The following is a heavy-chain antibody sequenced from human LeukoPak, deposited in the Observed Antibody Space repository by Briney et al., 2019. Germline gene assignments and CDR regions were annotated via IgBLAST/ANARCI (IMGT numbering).Heavy chain of an antibody. J-gene: IGHJ4*02. D-gene: IGHD5-18*01. CDR3: ASFGRGYSYVIPL. V-gene: IGHV4-59*01. Sequence: SETLSLTCTVSGGSISSYYWSWIRQPPGKGLEWIGYIYYSGSTNYNPSLKCRVTISVDTSKNQFSLKLSSVTAADTAVYYCASFGRGYSYVIPLWGQGTLVTVSS. CDR1: GGSISSYY. CDR2: IYYSGST.